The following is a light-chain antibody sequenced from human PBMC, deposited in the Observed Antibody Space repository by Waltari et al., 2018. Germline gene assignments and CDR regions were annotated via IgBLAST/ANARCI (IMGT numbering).Light chain of an antibody. V-gene: IGKV1-39*01. J-gene: IGKJ3*01. CDR1: QNICNY. CDR3: QQSYSLPFT. Sequence: DIQMTQSPSPLSASVGDRITITCRASQNICNYLNWYQKKPGEAPTLLIFAASTLQSGVPSRFSGSGSGTDFTLTITSLQPEDFATYHCQQSYSLPFTFGPGTRVDIK. CDR2: AAS.